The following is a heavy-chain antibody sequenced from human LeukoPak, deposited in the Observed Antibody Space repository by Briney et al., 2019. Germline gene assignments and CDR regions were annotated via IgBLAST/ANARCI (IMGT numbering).Heavy chain of an antibody. CDR3: ARDAVDTANAV. J-gene: IGHJ6*02. Sequence: GGSLRLSCAASGFTFTTYWMHWVRQAPGKGLVWVSHINSDGSITSHADSVKGRFTISRDNAKNTLYLQMNSLRAEDTAVYYCARDAVDTANAVWGQGTTVTVSS. V-gene: IGHV3-74*01. CDR2: INSDGSIT. D-gene: IGHD5-18*01. CDR1: GFTFTTYW.